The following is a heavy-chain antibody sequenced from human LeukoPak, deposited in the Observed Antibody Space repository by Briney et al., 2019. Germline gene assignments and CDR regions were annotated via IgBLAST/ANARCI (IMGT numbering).Heavy chain of an antibody. Sequence: PGGSLRLSCAASGVTFSGYARSWVRQAPGEGLEWVSAISGSGGSTYYADSVKGRFTISRDNSQNTLDLPMNGLRAQDPAVYYCAKVSCSSSWYYYMDVWGKATTLAVPS. CDR2: ISGSGGST. CDR3: AKVSCSSSWYYYMDV. CDR1: GVTFSGYA. J-gene: IGHJ6*03. V-gene: IGHV3-23*01. D-gene: IGHD6-13*01.